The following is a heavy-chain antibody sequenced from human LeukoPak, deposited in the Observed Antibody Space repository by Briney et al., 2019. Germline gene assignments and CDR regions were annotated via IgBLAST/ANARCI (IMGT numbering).Heavy chain of an antibody. CDR1: GFTFSNYH. J-gene: IGHJ4*02. Sequence: GGSLRLFCTASGFTFSNYHIHGLRQAGGKGREGDTGIGTSGDTYYSGSVKGRFTISRENARNSLYLQMSSLSAGETAVYYCASSPAYSSSWDAIVNWGQGTLVTDSS. CDR3: ASSPAYSSSWDAIVN. CDR2: IGTSGDT. D-gene: IGHD6-13*01. V-gene: IGHV3-13*01.